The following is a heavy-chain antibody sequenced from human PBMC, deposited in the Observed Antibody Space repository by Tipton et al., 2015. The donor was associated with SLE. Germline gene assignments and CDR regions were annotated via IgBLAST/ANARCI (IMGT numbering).Heavy chain of an antibody. CDR2: IYYSGSI. CDR3: ARGFDL. Sequence: TLSLTCTVSGGSISSGSYYWGWIRQPPGKGLEWIGSIYYSGSIYYNPSLKSRVTISVDTSKNQFSLKLSSVTAADTAVYYCARGFDLWGRGTLVTVSS. J-gene: IGHJ2*01. CDR1: GGSISSGSYY. V-gene: IGHV4-39*07.